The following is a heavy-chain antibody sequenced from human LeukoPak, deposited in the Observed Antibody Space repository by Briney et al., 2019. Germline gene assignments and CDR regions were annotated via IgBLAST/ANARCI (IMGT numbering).Heavy chain of an antibody. CDR1: GGSISNYY. CDR2: IYHSGST. J-gene: IGHJ5*02. Sequence: PSETLSLTCTVSGGSISNYYWSWIRQPPGKGLEWIGYIYHSGSTNYNPSLKSRVTISVDTSKNQFSLKLSSVTAADTAVYYCARESGGWFDPWGQGTLVTVSS. CDR3: ARESGGWFDP. V-gene: IGHV4-59*01. D-gene: IGHD1-26*01.